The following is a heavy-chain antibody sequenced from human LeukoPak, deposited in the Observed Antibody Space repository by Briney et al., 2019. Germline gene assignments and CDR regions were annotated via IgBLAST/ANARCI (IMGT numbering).Heavy chain of an antibody. V-gene: IGHV1-2*02. Sequence: PEASAKVSCKASGYTFTGYYMHWVRQAPGQGLEWMGWINPNSGGTNYAQKFQGRVTMTRDTSISTAYMELSRLRSDDTAVYYCARDCNRVVYPPGAFDIWGQGTMVTVSS. CDR2: INPNSGGT. CDR1: GYTFTGYY. CDR3: ARDCNRVVYPPGAFDI. D-gene: IGHD2/OR15-2a*01. J-gene: IGHJ3*02.